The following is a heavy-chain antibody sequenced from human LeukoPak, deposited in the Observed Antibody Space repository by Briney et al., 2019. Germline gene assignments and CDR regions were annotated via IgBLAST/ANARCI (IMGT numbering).Heavy chain of an antibody. CDR2: IYYSGST. CDR3: ASVRRGFGESSKYYSYYYMDV. J-gene: IGHJ6*03. Sequence: SETLSLTCTVSGGSISSSSYYWGWIRQPPGKGLEWIGSIYYSGSTYYNPSLKSRVTISVDTSKNQLSLKLSAVTAADTAVYYCASVRRGFGESSKYYSYYYMDVWGNGTTVPIS. V-gene: IGHV4-39*01. D-gene: IGHD3-10*01. CDR1: GGSISSSSYY.